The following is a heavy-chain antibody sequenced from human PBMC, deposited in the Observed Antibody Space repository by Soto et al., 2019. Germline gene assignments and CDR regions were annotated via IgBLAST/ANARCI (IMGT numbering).Heavy chain of an antibody. J-gene: IGHJ6*02. Sequence: QVQLVESGGGVVQPGWSLRLSCAASEFTFSSCGRHCVRQAPGKGQEWVADKSYDGSNKNYVDSVKGRFTISRDNSKNTLYLQMDSLRAEDTAVYYCAKDPQCGDPERRYVDVWGQGTTVTVSS. V-gene: IGHV3-30*18. CDR2: KSYDGSNK. CDR1: EFTFSSCG. D-gene: IGHD4-17*01. CDR3: AKDPQCGDPERRYVDV.